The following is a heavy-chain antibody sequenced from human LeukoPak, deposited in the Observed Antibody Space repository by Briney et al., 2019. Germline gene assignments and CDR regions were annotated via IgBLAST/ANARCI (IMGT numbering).Heavy chain of an antibody. CDR1: GFTFSNYW. D-gene: IGHD5-12*01. J-gene: IGHJ4*02. CDR3: VRDSYSGSDTAPDY. Sequence: GGSLRLSCAASGFTFSNYWMSWVHQAPGKGLEWAANIKQDGSEKYYVDSVKGRFTISRDNAKNSVYLQMNSLRAGDTAMYYCVRDSYSGSDTAPDYWGQGTLVTISS. V-gene: IGHV3-7*03. CDR2: IKQDGSEK.